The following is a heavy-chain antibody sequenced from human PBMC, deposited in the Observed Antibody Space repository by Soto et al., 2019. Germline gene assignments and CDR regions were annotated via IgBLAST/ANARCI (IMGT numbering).Heavy chain of an antibody. CDR1: GFTFRNYD. CDR2: ISAAGDP. J-gene: IGHJ6*02. Sequence: EVQLVESGGGLVQPGWSLRLSCEASGFTFRNYDMHWVRQGTGKGLEWVSGISAAGDPDYADSVEGRFTISRENAQSSFFLQMNSLRVGDTAVYSCARTDRDFYGLDVWGQGTTVIVSS. V-gene: IGHV3-13*05. CDR3: ARTDRDFYGLDV.